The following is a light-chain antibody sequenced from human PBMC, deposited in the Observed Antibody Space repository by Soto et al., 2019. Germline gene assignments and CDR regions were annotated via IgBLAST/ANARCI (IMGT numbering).Light chain of an antibody. CDR1: QSLVHNDGNTY. Sequence: DIEMTENPLSSPVTLGRAASISCRSSQSLVHNDGNTYLSWYQQKPVQAPRLLIYATSSRVTGIPDRFSGSGSGTDFTITISRLEPEDFAVYYCEQRNYWRDTFGQGTRLEIK. CDR2: ATS. V-gene: IGKV2-24*01. J-gene: IGKJ5*01. CDR3: EQRNYWRDT.